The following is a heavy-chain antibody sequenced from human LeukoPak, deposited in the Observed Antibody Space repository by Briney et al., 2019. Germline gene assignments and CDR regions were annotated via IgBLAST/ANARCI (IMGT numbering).Heavy chain of an antibody. V-gene: IGHV1-2*02. D-gene: IGHD2/OR15-2a*01. J-gene: IGHJ5*02. CDR3: ARKSAGFLTA. CDR1: GYTFTGDQ. CDR2: IKPSSGDT. Sequence: SVKVSCKASGYTFTGDQIYWLRQAPGQGLEWVGWIKPSSGDTLYEQKFQGRVTMTRDKSISSAYMELSSLRSDDTAVYYCARKSAGFLTAWGQGTLVTVSS.